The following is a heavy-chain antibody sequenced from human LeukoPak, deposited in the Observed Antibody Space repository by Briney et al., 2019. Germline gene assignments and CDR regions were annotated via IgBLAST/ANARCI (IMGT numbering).Heavy chain of an antibody. CDR1: GYTFTTHD. CDR3: TRTAYCTNGVCYFTGYDH. J-gene: IGHJ4*02. V-gene: IGHV1-8*03. Sequence: ASVKVSCKASGYTFTTHDIHWVRPATGQGLEWMGYMNPNSGNTGYAKEFQGRVTITRSTSISTVYMEMTSLTSEDTAVYYCTRTAYCTNGVCYFTGYDHWGQGTLVTVSS. D-gene: IGHD2-8*01. CDR2: MNPNSGNT.